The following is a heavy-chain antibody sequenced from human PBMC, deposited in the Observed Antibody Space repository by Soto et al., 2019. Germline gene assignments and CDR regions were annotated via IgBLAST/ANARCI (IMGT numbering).Heavy chain of an antibody. CDR2: TYYRSKLYN. V-gene: IGHV6-1*01. Sequence: PSQTLSLTCAISVDSVSSNSAAWNLISQSPSRGLEWLGRTYYRSKLYNDYAVSVKSRITINPDTSKNQFSLQLNSVTPEDTAVYYCARGIAAYDLGFDPWGQGTLVTVSS. CDR1: VDSVSSNSAA. D-gene: IGHD6-13*01. J-gene: IGHJ5*02. CDR3: ARGIAAYDLGFDP.